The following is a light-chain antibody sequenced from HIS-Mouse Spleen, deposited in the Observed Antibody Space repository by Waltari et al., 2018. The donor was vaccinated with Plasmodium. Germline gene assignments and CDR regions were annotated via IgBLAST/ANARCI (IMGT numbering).Light chain of an antibody. V-gene: IGLV3-10*01. Sequence: SYDLTQPPSAPVPPGQTARITRSGDAMPKDNAYWYRQKSGQAPVPGIYEDSKRPSGIPGGFSGSSSGTMATLTISGAQVEDEADYYCYSTDSSGNQRVFGGGTKLTVL. CDR2: EDS. J-gene: IGLJ3*02. CDR1: AMPKDN. CDR3: YSTDSSGNQRV.